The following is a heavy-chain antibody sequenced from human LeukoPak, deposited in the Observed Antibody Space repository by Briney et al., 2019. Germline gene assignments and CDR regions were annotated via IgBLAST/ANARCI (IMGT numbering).Heavy chain of an antibody. Sequence: ASVKVSCKASGYTFTSYGISWVRQAPGQGLEWMGWISAYNGNTNYAQKLQGRVTMTTDTSTSTAYMELRSLRSDDTAVYYCARDRRDYDILTGYYNRYYFDYWGQGTLVTVSS. CDR2: ISAYNGNT. V-gene: IGHV1-18*01. CDR3: ARDRRDYDILTGYYNRYYFDY. J-gene: IGHJ4*02. D-gene: IGHD3-9*01. CDR1: GYTFTSYG.